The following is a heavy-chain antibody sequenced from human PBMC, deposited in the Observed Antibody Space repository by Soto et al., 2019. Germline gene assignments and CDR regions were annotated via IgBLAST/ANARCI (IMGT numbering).Heavy chain of an antibody. CDR3: AGFVVPASRNSDFDY. D-gene: IGHD2-15*01. V-gene: IGHV4-38-2*01. CDR1: DYSMNSGYF. CDR2: IYHSGST. J-gene: IGHJ4*02. Sequence: SETLSLTCVVSDYSMNSGYFWGWIRQPPGKDLEWIGSIYHSGSTYYNPPLRSRVTLSVDTSKNQFSLRLNSVTVADTAVYFCAGFVVPASRNSDFDYWGQGTLVTVSS.